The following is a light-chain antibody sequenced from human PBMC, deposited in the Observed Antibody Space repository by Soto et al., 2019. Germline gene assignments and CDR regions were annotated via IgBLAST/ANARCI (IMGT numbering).Light chain of an antibody. J-gene: IGKJ1*01. CDR3: QHYSTWYWT. Sequence: EIVMTQSPATLSVSPGERATLSCRASQSVSSKIAWYQQKPGQAPRLLIYDASTRATGFPARFSGSGSGTEFTLTITSLQSEDFAVYYYQHYSTWYWTFGQGTKVEIK. CDR2: DAS. CDR1: QSVSSK. V-gene: IGKV3-15*01.